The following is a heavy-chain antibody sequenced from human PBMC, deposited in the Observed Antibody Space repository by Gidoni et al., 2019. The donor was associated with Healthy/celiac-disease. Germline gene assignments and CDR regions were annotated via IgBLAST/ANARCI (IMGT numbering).Heavy chain of an antibody. CDR3: ARDALWFGELLGAVWYFDL. D-gene: IGHD3-10*01. CDR1: GGTFSSHA. V-gene: IGHV1-69*04. J-gene: IGHJ2*01. Sequence: QVQLVQSGAEVKKPGSSVKVSRKAPGGTFSSHAISWVGQAPGQGLEWMGRIIPILGIADYAQKFQGRVTITADKSTSTAYMELSSLRSEDTAVYYCARDALWFGELLGAVWYFDLWGRGTLVTVSS. CDR2: IIPILGIA.